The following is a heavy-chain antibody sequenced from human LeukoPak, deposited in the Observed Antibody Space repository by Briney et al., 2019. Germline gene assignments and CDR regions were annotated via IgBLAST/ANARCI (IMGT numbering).Heavy chain of an antibody. CDR2: IYPGDSDT. CDR1: GYTFTDFW. D-gene: IGHD3-22*01. V-gene: IGHV5-51*03. CDR3: AIIDNSGYYSLDY. Sequence: GEPLKISCKGSGYTFTDFWIGWVRQMPGKGLEWMGIIYPGDSDTRYSPSFQGQVTISADKSISTAYLQWSSLKASDTAMYYCAIIDNSGYYSLDYWGQGTLVTVSS. J-gene: IGHJ4*02.